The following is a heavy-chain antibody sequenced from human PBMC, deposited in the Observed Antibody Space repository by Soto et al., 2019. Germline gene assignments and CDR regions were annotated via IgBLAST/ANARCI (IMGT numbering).Heavy chain of an antibody. CDR1: GFRFSDYA. J-gene: IGHJ3*01. CDR3: TRLPPEWFRTTPFDF. CDR2: IASKTYGATR. D-gene: IGHD2-8*01. Sequence: GGSLRLSCTGFGFRFSDYAVTWVRQTPGKGLEWVGFIASKTYGATREYAASVKGRFIISRDDPRSIAYLQMNGLKIEDTAVYFCTRLPPEWFRTTPFDFWGQGTRVTVSS. V-gene: IGHV3-49*04.